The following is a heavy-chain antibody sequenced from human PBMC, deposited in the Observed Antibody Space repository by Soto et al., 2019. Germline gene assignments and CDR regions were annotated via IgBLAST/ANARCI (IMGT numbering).Heavy chain of an antibody. V-gene: IGHV3-74*03. CDR2: IGPGGTDI. CDR3: AKLPWEVAPS. CDR1: GFTFGNFW. D-gene: IGHD1-26*01. Sequence: LRLSCSDSGFTFGNFWIHWVRQAPGKGLEWVSHIGPGGTDIVYADSVKGRFIISRDNARNTVYLQMNSLEAEDTAVYYCAKLPWEVAPSWGQGTLVTVSS. J-gene: IGHJ5*02.